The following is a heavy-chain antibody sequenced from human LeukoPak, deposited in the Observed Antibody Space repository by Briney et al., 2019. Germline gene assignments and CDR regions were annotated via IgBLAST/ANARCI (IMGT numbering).Heavy chain of an antibody. Sequence: SETLSLTCTVSGGSISSGGYYWSWIRQHPGKGLEWIGYIYYSGSTYYNPSLKSRVTISVDTSKNQFSLKLSSVTAADTAVYYCARVKTHSSGYAFFGYWGQGTLVTVSS. CDR3: ARVKTHSSGYAFFGY. J-gene: IGHJ4*02. CDR1: GGSISSGGYY. V-gene: IGHV4-31*03. CDR2: IYYSGST. D-gene: IGHD3-22*01.